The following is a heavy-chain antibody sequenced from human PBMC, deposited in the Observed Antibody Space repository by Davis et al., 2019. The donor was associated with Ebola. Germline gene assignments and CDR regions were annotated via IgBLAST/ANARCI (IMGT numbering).Heavy chain of an antibody. D-gene: IGHD2-2*01. Sequence: MPSETLSLTCAVYGGSLSGNYWSWIRQPPGKGLEWIGEINHSGSTNYNPSLKSRATISGDTSKNQFSLKVYSVTAADTAVYYCARGSVIGSTSWYYNYWGQGTLVTVSS. V-gene: IGHV4-34*01. J-gene: IGHJ4*02. CDR2: INHSGST. CDR3: ARGSVIGSTSWYYNY. CDR1: GGSLSGNY.